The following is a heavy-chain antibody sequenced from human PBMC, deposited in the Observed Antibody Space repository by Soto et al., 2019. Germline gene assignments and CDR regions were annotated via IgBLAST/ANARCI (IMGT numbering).Heavy chain of an antibody. D-gene: IGHD6-19*01. J-gene: IGHJ4*02. CDR3: ARHADSSGWWYFDY. CDR2: IDPSDSYT. V-gene: IGHV5-10-1*01. Sequence: ETLSLTCTVSGGPISGYYWSWIRQPPGKGLEWMGRIDPSDSYTNYSPSFQGHVTISADKSISTAYLQWSSLKASDTAMYYCARHADSSGWWYFDYWGQGTLVTVSS. CDR1: GGPISGYY.